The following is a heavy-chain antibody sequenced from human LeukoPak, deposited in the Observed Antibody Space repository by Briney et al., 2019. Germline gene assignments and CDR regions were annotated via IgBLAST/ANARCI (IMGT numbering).Heavy chain of an antibody. V-gene: IGHV3-9*01. J-gene: IGHJ3*02. Sequence: PGRSLRLSCAAAGFTFDDYAMHWVRQAPGKGLEWVSGISWNSGSIGYADSVKGRFTISRDNAKNSLYLQMNSLRAEDTALYYCAKSLGYCGGDCSAVDIWGQGTMVTVSS. CDR1: GFTFDDYA. CDR3: AKSLGYCGGDCSAVDI. CDR2: ISWNSGSI. D-gene: IGHD2-21*02.